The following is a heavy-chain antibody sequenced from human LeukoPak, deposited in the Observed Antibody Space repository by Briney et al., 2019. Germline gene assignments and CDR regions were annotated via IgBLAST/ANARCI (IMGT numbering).Heavy chain of an antibody. Sequence: PEASVKVSCKAFGYTFTSYYMHWVRQAPGQGLEWMGIINPSGGSTSYAQKFQGRVTMTRDMSTSTVYMELSSLRSEDTAVYYCARDTGYGGHPTLQYYYYMDVWGKGTTVTVSS. D-gene: IGHD4-23*01. CDR2: INPSGGST. CDR1: GYTFTSYY. CDR3: ARDTGYGGHPTLQYYYYMDV. V-gene: IGHV1-46*01. J-gene: IGHJ6*03.